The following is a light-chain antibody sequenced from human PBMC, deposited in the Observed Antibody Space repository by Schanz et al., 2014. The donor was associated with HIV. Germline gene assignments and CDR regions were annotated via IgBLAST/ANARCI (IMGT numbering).Light chain of an antibody. CDR2: AAS. CDR3: LQHNTYPLS. V-gene: IGKV1-17*01. J-gene: IGKJ5*01. CDR1: QDIGND. Sequence: IQMTQSPSSQSASVGDRVTITCRASQDIGNDLGWYQQKPGQAPKRLIYAASKLQSGVPSRFIGSGSGTEFTLTISSLQPEDFASYYCLQHNTYPLSFGQGTRLDIK.